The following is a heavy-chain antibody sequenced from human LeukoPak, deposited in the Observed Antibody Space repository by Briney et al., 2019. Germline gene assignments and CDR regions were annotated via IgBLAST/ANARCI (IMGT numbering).Heavy chain of an antibody. Sequence: SETLSLTCTVSGGSISSGDYYWSWIRQPPGKGLEWIGYIYYSGSTNYNPSLKSRVTISVDTSKNQFSLKLSSVTAADTAVYYCASSLYYYDSSGYLQYYFDYWGQGTLVTVSS. D-gene: IGHD3-22*01. CDR2: IYYSGST. V-gene: IGHV4-30-4*01. J-gene: IGHJ4*02. CDR1: GGSISSGDYY. CDR3: ASSLYYYDSSGYLQYYFDY.